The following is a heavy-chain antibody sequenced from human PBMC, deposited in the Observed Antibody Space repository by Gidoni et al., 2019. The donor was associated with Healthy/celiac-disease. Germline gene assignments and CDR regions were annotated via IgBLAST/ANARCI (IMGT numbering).Heavy chain of an antibody. CDR1: GGSISSGVYY. D-gene: IGHD3-22*01. CDR2: IYYSGST. CDR3: AREAITMIGNRIDYYYGMDV. J-gene: IGHJ6*02. Sequence: QVQLQESGPGLVKPSQTLSLTCTVSGGSISSGVYYWSWIRQHPGKGMEWIGYIYYSGSTYYNPSLKSRVTISVDTSKNQFSLKLSSVTAADTAVYYCAREAITMIGNRIDYYYGMDVWGQGTTVTVSS. V-gene: IGHV4-31*03.